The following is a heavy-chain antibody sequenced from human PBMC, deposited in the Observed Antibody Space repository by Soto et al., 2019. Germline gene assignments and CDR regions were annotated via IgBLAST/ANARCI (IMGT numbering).Heavy chain of an antibody. D-gene: IGHD5-18*01. CDR3: AREEGDGYNSHYGMDV. Sequence: PSQTLSLTCAISGDSVSSNSAAWNWIKQSPSRGLEWLGRTYYRSKWYNDYAVSVKSRITINPDTSKNQFSLQLNSVTPEDTAVYYCAREEGDGYNSHYGMDVWGQGTTVTVSS. CDR2: TYYRSKWYN. J-gene: IGHJ6*02. CDR1: GDSVSSNSAA. V-gene: IGHV6-1*01.